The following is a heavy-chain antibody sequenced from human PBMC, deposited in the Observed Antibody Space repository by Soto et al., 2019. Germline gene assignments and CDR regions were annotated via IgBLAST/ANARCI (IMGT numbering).Heavy chain of an antibody. CDR3: ARDPVRGLGIAFDI. D-gene: IGHD4-17*01. CDR1: GFTFNNYG. V-gene: IGHV3-23*01. CDR2: ISGNGDTT. J-gene: IGHJ3*02. Sequence: EAQLLASGGGWVQPGGALRLSCVASGFTFNNYGMSWVRQAPGKGLEWVSSISGNGDTTYYAASVKGRFTISRDNSKDMLYVYMNSLRAEDTAVYYCARDPVRGLGIAFDIWGRGTVLTVSS.